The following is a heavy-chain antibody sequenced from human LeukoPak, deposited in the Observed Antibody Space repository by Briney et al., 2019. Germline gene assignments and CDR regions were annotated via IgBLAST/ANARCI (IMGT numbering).Heavy chain of an antibody. V-gene: IGHV4-59*13. CDR3: ASFSSDGSGYDY. Sequence: SETLSLTCTVSGGSISSYYWSWIRQPPGKGLEWIGYIYYSGSTNYNPSLKSRVTISVDTSKNQFSLKLSSVTAADTAVYYCASFSSDGSGYDYWGQGTLVTVSS. CDR1: GGSISSYY. J-gene: IGHJ4*02. CDR2: IYYSGST. D-gene: IGHD3-10*01.